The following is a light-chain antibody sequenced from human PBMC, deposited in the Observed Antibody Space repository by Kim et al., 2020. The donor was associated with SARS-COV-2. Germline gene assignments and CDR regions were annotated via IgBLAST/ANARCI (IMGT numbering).Light chain of an antibody. Sequence: ASVGDRVTITCRASQNIASYLNWYQQKLGKAPKVLIYAASSLQSGVPSRFSGCGSGTDFTLTISRLQPEDVATYYCQQSDSIPLTFGGGTKVEIK. J-gene: IGKJ4*01. CDR1: QNIASY. CDR3: QQSDSIPLT. V-gene: IGKV1-39*01. CDR2: AAS.